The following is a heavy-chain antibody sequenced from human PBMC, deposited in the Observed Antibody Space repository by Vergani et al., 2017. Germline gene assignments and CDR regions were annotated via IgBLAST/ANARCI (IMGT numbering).Heavy chain of an antibody. D-gene: IGHD4-17*01. CDR3: ARVFGDYVYYYYYYGMDV. CDR2: IYYSGST. V-gene: IGHV4-34*01. Sequence: QVQLQQWGAGLLKPSETLSLTCAVYGGSFSGYYWSWIRQPPGKGLEWMGSIYYSGSTYYNPSLKSRVTISVDTSKNQFSLKLSSVTAADTAVYYCARVFGDYVYYYYYYGMDVWGQGTTVTVSS. CDR1: GGSFSGYY. J-gene: IGHJ6*02.